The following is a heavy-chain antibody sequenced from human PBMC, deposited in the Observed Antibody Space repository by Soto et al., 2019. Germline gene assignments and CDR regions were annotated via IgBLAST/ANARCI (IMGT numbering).Heavy chain of an antibody. V-gene: IGHV4-4*07. J-gene: IGHJ5*02. CDR2: IYTSGST. CDR3: ARAYPDYQLPLRSGGFDP. Sequence: SETLSLTCTVSGGSISSYYWSWIRQPAGKGLEWIGRIYTSGSTNYNPSLKSRVTMSVDTSKNQFSLKLSSVTAADTAVYYCARAYPDYQLPLRSGGFDPWGEGTLVTVSS. D-gene: IGHD2-2*01. CDR1: GGSISSYY.